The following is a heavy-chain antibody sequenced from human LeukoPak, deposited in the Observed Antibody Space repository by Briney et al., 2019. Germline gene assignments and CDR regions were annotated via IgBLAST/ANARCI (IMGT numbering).Heavy chain of an antibody. D-gene: IGHD7-27*01. CDR2: IYYSGST. J-gene: IGHJ4*02. CDR3: ARGRPWGY. Sequence: SETLSLTCTVSGGSISSYYWSWIRQPPGKGLEWIGYIYYSGSTNYNPSLKSRVTISVDTSKNQFSLKLSSVTAADTAVYYCARGRPWGYWGQGTLVTVSS. CDR1: GGSISSYY. V-gene: IGHV4-59*12.